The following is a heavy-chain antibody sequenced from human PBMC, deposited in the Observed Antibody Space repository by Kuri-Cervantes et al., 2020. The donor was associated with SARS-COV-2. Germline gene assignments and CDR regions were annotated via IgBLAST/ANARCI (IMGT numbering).Heavy chain of an antibody. Sequence: GGSLRPSCAASGFTFSSYGMHWVRQAPGKGLEWVAVISYDGSNKYYADSVKGRFTISRDNSKNTLYLQMNSLRAEDTAVYYCARDVAIFGVVILYYYYGMDVWGQGTTVTVSS. V-gene: IGHV3-30*03. CDR1: GFTFSSYG. CDR3: ARDVAIFGVVILYYYYGMDV. D-gene: IGHD3-3*01. J-gene: IGHJ6*02. CDR2: ISYDGSNK.